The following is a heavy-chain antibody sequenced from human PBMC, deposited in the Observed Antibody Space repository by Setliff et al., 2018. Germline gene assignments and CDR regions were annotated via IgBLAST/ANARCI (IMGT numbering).Heavy chain of an antibody. CDR2: IIPIFGTA. CDR1: GYTFTSYG. V-gene: IGHV1-69*13. J-gene: IGHJ3*02. D-gene: IGHD1-7*01. Sequence: PRASVKVSCKASGYTFTSYGISWVRQAPGQGLEWMGGIIPIFGTANYAQKFQGRVTITADESTSTAYMELSSLRSEDTAVYYCARGPAGTYAFDIWGQGTMVTVSS. CDR3: ARGPAGTYAFDI.